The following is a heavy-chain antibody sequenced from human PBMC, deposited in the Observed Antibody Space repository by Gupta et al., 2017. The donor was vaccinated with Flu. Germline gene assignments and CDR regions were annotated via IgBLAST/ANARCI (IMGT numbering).Heavy chain of an antibody. Sequence: RQSPGKGLEWIGEINRSGSTTYNPSLERRVTISVDASKSQFFLKVTSVTAADTAIYYCARGTYSSGWSSNFDSWGQGTLVTVSS. CDR3: ARGTYSSGWSSNFDS. D-gene: IGHD6-13*01. V-gene: IGHV4-34*01. CDR2: INRSGST. J-gene: IGHJ4*02.